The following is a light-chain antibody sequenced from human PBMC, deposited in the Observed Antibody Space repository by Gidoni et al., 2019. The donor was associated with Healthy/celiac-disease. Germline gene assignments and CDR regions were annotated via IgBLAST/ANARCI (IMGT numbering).Light chain of an antibody. J-gene: IGLJ3*02. CDR2: GNS. Sequence: QSVLTPPPSVSGAPGPRVTLSCTGSSSNIGAGYDVHWYQQLPGTAPKLLIYGNSNRPSGVPDRFSGSKSCTSASLAITGLQAEDEADYYCQSYDSSLSGWVFGGGTKLTVL. V-gene: IGLV1-40*01. CDR1: SSNIGAGYD. CDR3: QSYDSSLSGWV.